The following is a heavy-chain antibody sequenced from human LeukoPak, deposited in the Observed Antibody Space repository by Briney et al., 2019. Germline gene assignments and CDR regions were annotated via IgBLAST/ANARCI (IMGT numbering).Heavy chain of an antibody. J-gene: IGHJ4*02. D-gene: IGHD4-17*01. Sequence: ASVKVSCKVSGHTLIDFSIHWVRQAPGKGLEWMGGFDPEDGQTVYAETFQDRVTMTEDSSTGTAYMDLHTLRSEDTAIYYCATSINYNDYAFDSWGQGTLVTVSS. V-gene: IGHV1-24*01. CDR3: ATSINYNDYAFDS. CDR2: FDPEDGQT. CDR1: GHTLIDFS.